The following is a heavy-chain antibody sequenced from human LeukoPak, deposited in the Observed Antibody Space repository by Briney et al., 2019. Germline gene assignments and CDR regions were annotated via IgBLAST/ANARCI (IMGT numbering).Heavy chain of an antibody. Sequence: GGSLRLSCAASGLTFSSYGMNWVRQAPGKGLEWVSGIGVGATTYYADSVKGRFTISRDTSKSTLSLQMNSLRAEDTAVYYCAKTQGYYDCWGQGTLVTVSS. CDR2: IGVGATT. V-gene: IGHV3-23*01. CDR1: GLTFSSYG. J-gene: IGHJ4*02. CDR3: AKTQGYYDC. D-gene: IGHD3-22*01.